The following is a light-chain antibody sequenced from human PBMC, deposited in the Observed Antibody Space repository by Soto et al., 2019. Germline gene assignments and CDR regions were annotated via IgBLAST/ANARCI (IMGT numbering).Light chain of an antibody. CDR1: QSISTW. CDR2: KAS. Sequence: DIQMTQSPSTLPASVGDRVTITCRASQSISTWLAWYQQKPGKAPSLLIFKASELESGVPSRFSGSGSGTEFTLTISSLQPDDFATYYCQQYNTYGYVWTFGQGTKVDIK. CDR3: QQYNTYGYVWT. J-gene: IGKJ1*01. V-gene: IGKV1-5*03.